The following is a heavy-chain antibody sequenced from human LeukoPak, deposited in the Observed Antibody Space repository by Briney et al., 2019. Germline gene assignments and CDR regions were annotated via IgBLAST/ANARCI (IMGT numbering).Heavy chain of an antibody. CDR1: GGYFSGYH. CDR2: INHSGST. J-gene: IGHJ4*02. Sequence: SETLSLTCAVYGGYFSGYHWSWIRQPPGKGLEWIGEINHSGSTNYNPSLKSRVTISVDTSKNQFSLKLSSVTAADTAVYYCGSRRTAMFGVIKGPIDYWGQGTLVTVSS. V-gene: IGHV4-34*01. D-gene: IGHD3-3*01. CDR3: GSRRTAMFGVIKGPIDY.